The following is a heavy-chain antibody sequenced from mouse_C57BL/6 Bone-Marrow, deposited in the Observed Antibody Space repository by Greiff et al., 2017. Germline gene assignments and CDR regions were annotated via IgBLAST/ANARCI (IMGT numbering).Heavy chain of an antibody. CDR3: SRLGIYYGNYAGFAY. V-gene: IGHV1-69*01. CDR2: IDPSDSYT. D-gene: IGHD2-1*01. CDR1: GYTFTSYW. J-gene: IGHJ3*01. Sequence: QVQLQQPGAELVMPGASVKMSCKASGYTFTSYWMHWVKQRPGQGLEWIGEIDPSDSYTNYNQKFKGKSTLTVDKSSSTAYMQLSSLTSEDSAVYSCSRLGIYYGNYAGFAYWGQGTLVTVSA.